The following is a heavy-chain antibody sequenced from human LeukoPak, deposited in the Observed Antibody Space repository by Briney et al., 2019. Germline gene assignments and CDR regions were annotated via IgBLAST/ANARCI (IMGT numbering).Heavy chain of an antibody. J-gene: IGHJ4*02. CDR1: GGSFSGYY. Sequence: SETLSLTCAVYGGSFSGYYWSWIRQPPGKGREWIGEINHSGSTNYNPSLKSRVTISVDTSKNQFSLKLSSVTAADTAVYYCARGQKYRSGYTVTELGSGYFDYWGQGTLVTVSS. CDR2: INHSGST. D-gene: IGHD3-22*01. V-gene: IGHV4-34*01. CDR3: ARGQKYRSGYTVTELGSGYFDY.